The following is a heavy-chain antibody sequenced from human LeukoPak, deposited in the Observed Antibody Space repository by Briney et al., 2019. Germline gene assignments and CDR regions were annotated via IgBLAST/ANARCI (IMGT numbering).Heavy chain of an antibody. CDR1: GFTFSSYE. CDR3: ARDRNSFTRGYFDY. J-gene: IGHJ4*02. D-gene: IGHD1-14*01. Sequence: PGGSLRLSCAASGFTFSSYEMNWVRQAPGKGPEGVSYISSSGRTTYDGDSVKGRFTISRDNAKNSLYLQMNSLTAEDTAIYYCARDRNSFTRGYFDYWGQGTLVTVSS. V-gene: IGHV3-48*03. CDR2: ISSSGRTT.